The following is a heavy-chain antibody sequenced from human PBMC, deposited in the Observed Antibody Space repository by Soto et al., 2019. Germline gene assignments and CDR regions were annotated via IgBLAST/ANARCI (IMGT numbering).Heavy chain of an antibody. CDR3: ARLAGSSGSVYLDY. D-gene: IGHD3-22*01. Sequence: SETLSLTCTVSGGSVSSGSYYWSWIRQPPGKGLEWIGYIYYSGSTNYNPSLKSRVTISVDTSKNQFSLKLSSVTAADTAVYYCARLAGSSGSVYLDYWGQGTLVTVSS. CDR2: IYYSGST. V-gene: IGHV4-61*01. CDR1: GGSVSSGSYY. J-gene: IGHJ4*02.